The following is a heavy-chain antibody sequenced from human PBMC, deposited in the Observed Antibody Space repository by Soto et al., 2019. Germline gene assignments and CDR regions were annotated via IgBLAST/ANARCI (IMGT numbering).Heavy chain of an antibody. D-gene: IGHD2-15*01. V-gene: IGHV4-30-4*01. CDR1: GGSISIGNCY. CDR2: RYYSGRT. J-gene: IGHJ6*02. CDR3: EKDHRLDTGRGGHPAYCTDV. Sequence: SETLSLTCTVSGGSISIGNCYLSWIRQPPGKGLEWIGHRYYSGRTYYNPSLKSRAAMSVGTSKNQFSLTLTSVTATDMAVYYCEKDHRLDTGRGGHPAYCTDVWGQGTT.